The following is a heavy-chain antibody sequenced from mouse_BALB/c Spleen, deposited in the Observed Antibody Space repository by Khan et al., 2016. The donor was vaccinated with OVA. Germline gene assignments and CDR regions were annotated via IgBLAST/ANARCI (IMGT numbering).Heavy chain of an antibody. CDR2: ISYSGNT. CDR1: GYSITSDYA. D-gene: IGHD3-2*02. J-gene: IGHJ2*01. V-gene: IGHV3-2*02. CDR3: ARIQGGDFDY. Sequence: EVKLEESGPGLVKPSQSLSLTCTVTGYSITSDYAWNWIRQFPGNKLEWMGYISYSGNTKYNPSLKSRISITRDTSKNQFFLQVNFVTIEDTATYYCARIQGGDFDYWGQGTTLTVSS.